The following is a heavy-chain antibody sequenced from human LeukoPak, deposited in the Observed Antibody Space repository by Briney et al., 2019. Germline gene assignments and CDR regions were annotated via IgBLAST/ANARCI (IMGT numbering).Heavy chain of an antibody. CDR1: GFTFSSDD. V-gene: IGHV3-23*01. CDR2: ISGNGYST. D-gene: IGHD2-2*01. J-gene: IGHJ4*02. Sequence: GGSLRLSCAASGFTFSSDDMNWVRQAPGKGLEWVSGISGNGYSTWYADSVKGRFTISRDNSKNTLSLQMNSLRAEDTAVYYCAKVNWCSASCADAWGQGTLVTVSS. CDR3: AKVNWCSASCADA.